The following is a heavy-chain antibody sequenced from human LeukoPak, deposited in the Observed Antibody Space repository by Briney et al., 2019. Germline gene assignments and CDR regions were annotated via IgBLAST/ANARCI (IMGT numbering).Heavy chain of an antibody. CDR1: GFTFRNSS. Sequence: PGGSLRLSCAVSGFTFRNSSMNWVRQAPGKGLEWVSSISSSSTYIYYADSVKGRFTISRDNSKNTLYLQINSLRAEDTAVYYCAKDLIAATPHALDIWGQGTMVTVSS. J-gene: IGHJ3*02. CDR2: ISSSSTYI. CDR3: AKDLIAATPHALDI. V-gene: IGHV3-21*01. D-gene: IGHD6-13*01.